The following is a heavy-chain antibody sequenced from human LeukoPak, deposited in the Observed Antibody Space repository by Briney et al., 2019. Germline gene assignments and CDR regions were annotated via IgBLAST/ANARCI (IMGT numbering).Heavy chain of an antibody. D-gene: IGHD5-24*01. CDR2: ISSSGSTI. J-gene: IGHJ4*02. Sequence: GGSLRLSCAASGFTFSDYYMSWIRQAPGKGLEWVSYISSSGSTIYYADSVKGRFTISRDNAKNSLYLQMNSLRAEDTAVYYCARDFRSYPTRRDGYNQTDYWGQGTLVTVSS. CDR1: GFTFSDYY. V-gene: IGHV3-11*04. CDR3: ARDFRSYPTRRDGYNQTDY.